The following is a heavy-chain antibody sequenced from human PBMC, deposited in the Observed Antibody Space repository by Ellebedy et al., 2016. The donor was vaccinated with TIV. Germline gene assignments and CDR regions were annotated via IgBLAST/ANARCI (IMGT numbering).Heavy chain of an antibody. J-gene: IGHJ4*02. V-gene: IGHV5-51*01. CDR3: ARLASGYSYGYSFDY. CDR2: LFPGDSNT. D-gene: IGHD5-18*01. CDR1: GYSFTNYW. Sequence: GEFLKISCTGSGYSFTNYWIGWVRQMPGKGLECMGSLFPGDSNTRYSPSFQGQVTISADKSISTAYLQWSSLKASDTAMYYCARLASGYSYGYSFDYWGQGTLVTVSS.